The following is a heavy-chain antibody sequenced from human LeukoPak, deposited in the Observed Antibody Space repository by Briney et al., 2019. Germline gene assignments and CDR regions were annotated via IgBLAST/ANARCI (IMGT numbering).Heavy chain of an antibody. CDR2: IYYSGST. CDR3: ARVNDYVWGSYRSIPYFDY. D-gene: IGHD3-16*02. V-gene: IGHV4-30-4*01. Sequence: SETLSLTCTVSGGSISSGDYYWRWIRQPPGKGLEWIGYIYYSGSTYYNPSLKSRVTISVDTSKNQFSLKLSSVTAADTAVYYCARVNDYVWGSYRSIPYFDYWGQGTLVTVSS. CDR1: GGSISSGDYY. J-gene: IGHJ4*02.